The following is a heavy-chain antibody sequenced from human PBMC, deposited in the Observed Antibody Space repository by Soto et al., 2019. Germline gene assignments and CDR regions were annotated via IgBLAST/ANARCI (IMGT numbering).Heavy chain of an antibody. CDR3: ARRKERSGPNYFDV. CDR1: GDTFIKYD. J-gene: IGHJ4*02. Sequence: ASVEVSCKASGDTFIKYDIHWVRQATGQGLEWMGWMNPSNGNAGYGQNFRGRVTMTSNTRITTAYMELSGLRYEDTAVYYGARRKERSGPNYFDVWGQGTLVTVSS. D-gene: IGHD6-25*01. CDR2: MNPSNGNA. V-gene: IGHV1-8*01.